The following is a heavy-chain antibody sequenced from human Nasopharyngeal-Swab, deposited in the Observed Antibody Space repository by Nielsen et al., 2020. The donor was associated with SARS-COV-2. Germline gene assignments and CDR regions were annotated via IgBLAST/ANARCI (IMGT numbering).Heavy chain of an antibody. J-gene: IGHJ4*02. CDR1: GSISSSSS. CDR3: ARDLHGDYALDY. D-gene: IGHD4-17*01. V-gene: IGHV3-21*01. Sequence: GGSLRLSCAASGSISSSSSMNWVRQAPGKGLEWVSSTSTSGSYIYYADSVKGRFTISRDNAKNSLYLQMNSLRAEDTAVYYCARDLHGDYALDYWGQGTLVTVSS. CDR2: TSTSGSYI.